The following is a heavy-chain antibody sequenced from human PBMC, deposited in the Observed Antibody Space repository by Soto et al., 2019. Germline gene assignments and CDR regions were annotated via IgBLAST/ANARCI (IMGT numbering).Heavy chain of an antibody. CDR2: ISYDGSDK. CDR1: GFTFSSYA. J-gene: IGHJ4*02. CDR3: AKALGELSPESYDY. V-gene: IGHV3-30*18. D-gene: IGHD3-16*02. Sequence: QVQLVESGGGVVQPGRSLRLSCAASGFTFSSYAMHWFSQAPGKGLEWVAVISYDGSDKYYADSVKGRFTISRDNSKNTLNLQMNSLRADDTAVYYCAKALGELSPESYDYWGQGTLITVSS.